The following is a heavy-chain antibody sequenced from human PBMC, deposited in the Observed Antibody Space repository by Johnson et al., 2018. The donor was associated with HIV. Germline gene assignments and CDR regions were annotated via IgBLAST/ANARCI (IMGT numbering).Heavy chain of an antibody. V-gene: IGHV3-30-3*01. CDR3: ARRGYSSSGGAFDI. Sequence: QVQLVESGGGLVQPGGSLRLSCAASGFTVSRNYMSWVRQAPGKGLEWVAVISYDGSNKYYADSVKGRFTISRDNSKNTLYLQMNSLRAEDTAVYYCARRGYSSSGGAFDIWGQGTMVTVSS. CDR1: GFTVSRNY. D-gene: IGHD6-6*01. J-gene: IGHJ3*02. CDR2: ISYDGSNK.